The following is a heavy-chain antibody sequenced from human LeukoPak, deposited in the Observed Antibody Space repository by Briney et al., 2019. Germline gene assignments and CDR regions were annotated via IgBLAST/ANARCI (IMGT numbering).Heavy chain of an antibody. CDR3: ARESDYGDYAYFDY. D-gene: IGHD4-17*01. Sequence: SETLSLTCAVYGGSFSDYYWSWIRQPPGKGLEWIGEINHSGITKYSPSLKSRVSISVDTSKNQFSLSLSSVTAADTAVYYCARESDYGDYAYFDYWGQGTLVTVSS. J-gene: IGHJ4*02. V-gene: IGHV4-34*01. CDR2: INHSGIT. CDR1: GGSFSDYY.